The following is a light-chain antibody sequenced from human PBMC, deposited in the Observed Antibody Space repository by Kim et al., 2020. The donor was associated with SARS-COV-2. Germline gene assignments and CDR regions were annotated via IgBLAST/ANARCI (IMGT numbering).Light chain of an antibody. CDR3: AAWDDSLSGPV. J-gene: IGLJ3*02. V-gene: IGLV1-47*01. Sequence: ELTQPPSASGTPGQRVTISCSGSSSNIGSNYVYWYQQLPGTAPKPLIYRNNQRPSGVPDRFSGSKSGTSASLAISGLRSEDEADYYCAAWDDSLSGPVFGGGTQLTVL. CDR2: RNN. CDR1: SSNIGSNY.